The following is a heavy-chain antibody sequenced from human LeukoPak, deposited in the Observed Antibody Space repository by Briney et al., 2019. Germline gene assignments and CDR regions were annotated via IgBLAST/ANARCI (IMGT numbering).Heavy chain of an antibody. J-gene: IGHJ4*02. V-gene: IGHV3-11*03. CDR2: IGKSGRHT. CDR1: GFTFSDYY. CDR3: ARYPRSGGSSDY. Sequence: GGSLRLSCAASGFTFSDYYMGCISQAPGKGLEWVAYIGKSGRHTNYGDSVKGRFTIDRDNAKNSLYLQMASLRAEDTAVYYCARYPRSGGSSDYWGQGTLVTVSS. D-gene: IGHD1-26*01.